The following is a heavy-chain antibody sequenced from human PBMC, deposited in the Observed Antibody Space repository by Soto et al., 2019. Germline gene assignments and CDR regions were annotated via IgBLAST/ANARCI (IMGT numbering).Heavy chain of an antibody. CDR2: ISAYNGNT. V-gene: IGHV1-18*01. CDR1: GYTFTSYG. Sequence: ASVKVSGKASGYTFTSYGISWVRQAPGQGLEWMGWISAYNGNTNYAQKLQGRVTMTTDTSTSTAYMELRSLRSDDTAVYYCARSGHHYYGSGRENWFDPWGQGTLVTVSS. J-gene: IGHJ5*02. CDR3: ARSGHHYYGSGRENWFDP. D-gene: IGHD3-10*01.